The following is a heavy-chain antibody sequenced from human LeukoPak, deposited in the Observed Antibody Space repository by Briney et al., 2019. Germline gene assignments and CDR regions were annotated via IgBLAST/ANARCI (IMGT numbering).Heavy chain of an antibody. Sequence: SQTLSLTCAISGDSVSSKSGAWNWIRQSPSRGLEWLGRTYYRSKWYNDYAVSVKSRITINPDTSKNQFSLQLNSVTPEDTAVYYCTRDRTNSSSWYSYINYWGQGTLVTVSS. D-gene: IGHD6-13*01. CDR1: GDSVSSKSGA. CDR2: TYYRSKWYN. V-gene: IGHV6-1*01. J-gene: IGHJ4*02. CDR3: TRDRTNSSSWYSYINY.